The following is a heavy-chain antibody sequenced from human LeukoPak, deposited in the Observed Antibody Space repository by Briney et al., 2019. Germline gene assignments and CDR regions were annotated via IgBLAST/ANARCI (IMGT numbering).Heavy chain of an antibody. Sequence: ASVKVSCKASGYTFTGYYMHWVRQAPGQGLEWMGWINPNSGGTNYAQKFQGRVTMTRDTSISTAYMELSRLRSDDTAVYYCARDGGAPPGATNFFDYWGQGTLVTVSS. CDR3: ARDGGAPPGATNFFDY. J-gene: IGHJ4*02. D-gene: IGHD1-26*01. CDR2: INPNSGGT. CDR1: GYTFTGYY. V-gene: IGHV1-2*02.